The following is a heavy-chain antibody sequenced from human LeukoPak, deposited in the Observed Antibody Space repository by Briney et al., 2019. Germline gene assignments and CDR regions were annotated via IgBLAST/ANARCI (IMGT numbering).Heavy chain of an antibody. D-gene: IGHD6-19*01. Sequence: SETLSLTCTASGDSFSSVTDYWAWIRQPPGKGLEWIASGDYSGGTYYNPSLESRVAISADMSKNQFSLKLTSVTGADTAVYYCAGERGEEYSSGWYKRNYFDNWGQGIRVTVSS. CDR1: GDSFSSVTDY. CDR2: GDYSGGT. J-gene: IGHJ4*02. V-gene: IGHV4-39*07. CDR3: AGERGEEYSSGWYKRNYFDN.